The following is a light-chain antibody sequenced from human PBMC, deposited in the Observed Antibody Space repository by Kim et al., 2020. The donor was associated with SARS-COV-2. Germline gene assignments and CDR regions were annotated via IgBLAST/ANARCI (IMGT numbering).Light chain of an antibody. CDR1: SGSVDSSF. CDR3: HSYDSTNHVI. J-gene: IGLJ2*01. CDR2: EDD. Sequence: KTVTISCTRSSGSVDSSFVQWFQQSPGSAPTTVIYEDDRRPSGVPDRFSGSIDSSSNSASLTISGLKTEDEADYFCHSYDSTNHVIFGGGTQLTVL. V-gene: IGLV6-57*03.